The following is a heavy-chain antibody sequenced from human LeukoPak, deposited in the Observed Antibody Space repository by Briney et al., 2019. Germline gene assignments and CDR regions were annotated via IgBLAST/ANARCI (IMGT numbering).Heavy chain of an antibody. J-gene: IGHJ5*02. Sequence: SETLSLTCTVSGGSISSYYWSWIRQPPGNGLEWIGHIYYSGNTNYNPSLKSRVTISVDTSKNQFSLKLSSVTAADTAVYYCATWAYSSSWSNWFDPWGQGTPVTVPS. CDR1: GGSISSYY. D-gene: IGHD6-13*01. CDR2: IYYSGNT. V-gene: IGHV4-59*01. CDR3: ATWAYSSSWSNWFDP.